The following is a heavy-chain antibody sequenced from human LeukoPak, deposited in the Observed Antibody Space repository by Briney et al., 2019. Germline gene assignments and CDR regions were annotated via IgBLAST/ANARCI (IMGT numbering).Heavy chain of an antibody. Sequence: GGSLRLSCAASGFTFSSYEMNWVRQAPGKGLEWVSYISSSGSTIYYADSVKGRFNISRDNAKNSLYLQMNNLRAEDTAVYYCARAESRRMATMDFDYWGQGTLVTVSS. D-gene: IGHD5-24*01. CDR1: GFTFSSYE. CDR3: ARAESRRMATMDFDY. J-gene: IGHJ4*02. CDR2: ISSSGSTI. V-gene: IGHV3-48*03.